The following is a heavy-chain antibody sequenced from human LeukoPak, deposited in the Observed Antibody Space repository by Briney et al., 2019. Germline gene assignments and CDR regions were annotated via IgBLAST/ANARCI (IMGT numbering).Heavy chain of an antibody. CDR3: ARDPRDGCYYYYGMDV. V-gene: IGHV3-48*04. J-gene: IGHJ6*02. D-gene: IGHD5-24*01. Sequence: GGSLRLSCAASGFTFSSYSMNWVRQAPGKGLEWVSYISSSSSTIYYADSVKGRFTISRDNAKNSLYLQMNSLRAEDTAVYYCARDPRDGCYYYYGMDVWGQGTTVTVSS. CDR2: ISSSSSTI. CDR1: GFTFSSYS.